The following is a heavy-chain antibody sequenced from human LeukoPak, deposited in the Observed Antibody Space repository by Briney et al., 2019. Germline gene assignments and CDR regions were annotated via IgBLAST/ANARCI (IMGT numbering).Heavy chain of an antibody. V-gene: IGHV1-69*13. CDR2: IIPIFGTA. Sequence: SVKVSCKASGGTFSSYAMSWVRQAPGQGLEWMGGIIPIFGTANYAQKFQGRVTITADESTSTAYMELSSLRSEDTAVYYCARGSTTEQENYYYYYGMDVWGKGTTVTVSS. J-gene: IGHJ6*04. CDR1: GGTFSSYA. D-gene: IGHD4-17*01. CDR3: ARGSTTEQENYYYYYGMDV.